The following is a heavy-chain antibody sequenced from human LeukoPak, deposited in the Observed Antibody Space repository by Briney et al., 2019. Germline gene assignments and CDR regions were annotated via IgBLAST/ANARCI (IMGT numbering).Heavy chain of an antibody. V-gene: IGHV3-30*02. CDR2: IRYDGSNK. Sequence: GGSLRLSCAASGFTFSSYGMHWVRQAPGKELEWVAFIRYDGSNKYYADSVKGRFTISRDNSKNTLYLQMNRLRAEDTAVYYCVRGEYSYGPLDYYYYMDVWGKGTTVTVSS. CDR1: GFTFSSYG. CDR3: VRGEYSYGPLDYYYYMDV. D-gene: IGHD5-18*01. J-gene: IGHJ6*03.